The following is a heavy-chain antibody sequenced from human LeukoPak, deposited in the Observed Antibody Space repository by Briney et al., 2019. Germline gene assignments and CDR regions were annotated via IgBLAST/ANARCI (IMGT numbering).Heavy chain of an antibody. J-gene: IGHJ4*02. CDR2: INHSGST. D-gene: IGHD2-2*02. V-gene: IGHV4-34*01. CDR3: ARWGNVAAAIGLENYYFDF. CDR1: GGSFSGYY. Sequence: SETLSLTCAVYGGSFSGYYWSWIRQPPGKGLEWIGGINHSGSTNYNPSLKSRVTISVHTSKNQFSLKLSSVTAADTAVYYGARWGNVAAAIGLENYYFDFWGQGTLVTVSS.